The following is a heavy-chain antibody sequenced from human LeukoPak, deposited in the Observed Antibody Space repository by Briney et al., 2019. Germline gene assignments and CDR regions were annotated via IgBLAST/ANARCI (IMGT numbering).Heavy chain of an antibody. CDR2: IKQDGSEK. V-gene: IGHV3-7*03. D-gene: IGHD2-2*01. J-gene: IGHJ4*02. Sequence: GGSLRLPCAVSGFTFSSYWMSWVRQAPGKGLEWVANIKQDGSEKYYVDSVKGRFTISRDNAKNSLYLQMNSLRAEDTAVYYCVVPFSYWGQGTLVTVSS. CDR1: GFTFSSYW. CDR3: VVPFSY.